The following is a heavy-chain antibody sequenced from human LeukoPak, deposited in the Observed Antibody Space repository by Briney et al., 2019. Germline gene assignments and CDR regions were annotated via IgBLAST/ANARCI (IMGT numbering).Heavy chain of an antibody. V-gene: IGHV4-61*02. CDR3: ARDICGYNYGCFDS. J-gene: IGHJ4*02. CDR1: GDSIGRGSYY. CDR2: IFNTGST. D-gene: IGHD5-18*01. Sequence: RASETLSLTCAVSGDSIGRGSYYWGWIRQPAGKAPGWIGRIFNTGSTSYNPSLKSRVTISVDTSKNQFSLNLRSVTAADTAVYYCARDICGYNYGCFDSWGQGTLVTASS.